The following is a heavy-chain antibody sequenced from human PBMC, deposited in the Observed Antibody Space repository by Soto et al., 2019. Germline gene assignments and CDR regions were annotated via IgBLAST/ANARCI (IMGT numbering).Heavy chain of an antibody. V-gene: IGHV4-4*02. Sequence: QVQLQESGPGLVKHSGTLSLTCAVSGGSISSDYWWRWVRQPPGKGLEWIGDISQGGGTTYNPSLKSRVTISVDKSKNQISLKLSSVTAADTAVYYCARAPDTAWGQGTMVTVSS. CDR2: ISQGGGT. CDR3: ARAPDTA. D-gene: IGHD2-8*02. CDR1: GGSISSDYW. J-gene: IGHJ5*02.